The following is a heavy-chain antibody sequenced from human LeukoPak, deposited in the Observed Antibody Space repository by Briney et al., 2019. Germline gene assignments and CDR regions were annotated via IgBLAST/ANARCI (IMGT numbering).Heavy chain of an antibody. J-gene: IGHJ4*02. CDR1: GFTFDDYT. Sequence: GGSLRLSCAASGFTFDDYTMHWVRQAPGKGLEWVSLISWDGGSTYYADSVKGRFTISRDNSKNSLYLQMNSLRTEDTALYYCAKGGPYHYCSSTSCSLGYFDYWGQGTLVTVSS. D-gene: IGHD2-2*01. CDR2: ISWDGGST. CDR3: AKGGPYHYCSSTSCSLGYFDY. V-gene: IGHV3-43*01.